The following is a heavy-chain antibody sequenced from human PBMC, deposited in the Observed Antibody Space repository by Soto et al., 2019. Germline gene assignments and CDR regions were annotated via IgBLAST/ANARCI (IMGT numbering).Heavy chain of an antibody. CDR2: IDWDDDK. D-gene: IGHD5-18*01. J-gene: IGHJ5*02. CDR3: ARMNGYSYGPSWFDP. Sequence: SGPTLVNPTQTLTLTCTFSGFSLSTSGMRVSWIRQPPGKALEWLARIDWDDDKFYSTSLKTRLTISKDTSKNQVVLTMTNMDPVDTATYYCARMNGYSYGPSWFDPWGQGTLVTVPQ. V-gene: IGHV2-70*04. CDR1: GFSLSTSGMR.